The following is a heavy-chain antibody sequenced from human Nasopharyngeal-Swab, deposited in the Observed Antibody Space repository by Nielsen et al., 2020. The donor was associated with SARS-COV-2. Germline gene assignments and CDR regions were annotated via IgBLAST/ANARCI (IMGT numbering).Heavy chain of an antibody. Sequence: GESLKISCATSGFTFKSFPMHWVRQGPDKGLERVAVISYDVDKTFYADSVKGRFTVSRDNAKNTLYLQMVNLRVEDTAVYYCARGASFGAVSDAMDVWGQGNPGHRLL. V-gene: IGHV3-30-3*01. CDR2: ISYDVDKT. CDR3: ARGASFGAVSDAMDV. D-gene: IGHD3-10*01. CDR1: GFTFKSFP. J-gene: IGHJ6*02.